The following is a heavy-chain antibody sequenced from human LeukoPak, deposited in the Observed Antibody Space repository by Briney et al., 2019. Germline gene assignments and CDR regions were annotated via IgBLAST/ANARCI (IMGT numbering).Heavy chain of an antibody. V-gene: IGHV1-46*01. CDR3: ARDYAGSYFYYYMDV. J-gene: IGHJ6*03. CDR1: GYTFTSYG. Sequence: AASVKVSCKASGYTFTSYGISWVRQAPGQGLEWMGIINPSGGSTRYAQKFQGRVIMTRDTSTSTVYMELSSLRSEDTAVYYCARDYAGSYFYYYMDVWGKGTTVTISS. CDR2: INPSGGST. D-gene: IGHD4-23*01.